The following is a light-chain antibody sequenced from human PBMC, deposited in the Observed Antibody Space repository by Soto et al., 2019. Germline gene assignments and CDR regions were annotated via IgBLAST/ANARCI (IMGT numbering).Light chain of an antibody. V-gene: IGKV1-5*03. CDR3: QQFSGYAGT. Sequence: DIPITQPPSTLCASVEDRVPITCRASQSIGSWLAWYQQKPGKAPTLLIYKASTLESVVPSRFSGSGSGTEFTLTVSSLQPDDFATYYCQQFSGYAGTFGQGTKVEIK. J-gene: IGKJ1*01. CDR1: QSIGSW. CDR2: KAS.